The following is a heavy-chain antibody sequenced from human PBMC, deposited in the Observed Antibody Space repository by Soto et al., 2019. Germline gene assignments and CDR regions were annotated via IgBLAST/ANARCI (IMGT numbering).Heavy chain of an antibody. Sequence: QVQLVESGAGEVQPGKSMRLSCAASGFTCSSYGMHWVRQAPGKGPAWVALLSYDGSNKFYADSVKGRFTISRDNSKDTEYLEMRSLRPEDKSVYYCAHIATSGWYLEGSYFYFWGQGNLVTASS. J-gene: IGHJ4*02. CDR1: GFTCSSYG. D-gene: IGHD6-19*01. CDR2: LSYDGSNK. V-gene: IGHV3-30*03. CDR3: AHIATSGWYLEGSYFYF.